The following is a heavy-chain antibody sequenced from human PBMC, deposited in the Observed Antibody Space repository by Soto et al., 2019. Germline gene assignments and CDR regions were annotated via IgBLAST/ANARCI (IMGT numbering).Heavy chain of an antibody. CDR3: ARGPLCGEECYFAF. J-gene: IGHJ4*02. D-gene: IGHD2-21*01. V-gene: IGHV4-4*07. Sequence: SETLSLTCSVFGDSISRHYWSWIRQPAGKGLEYTGRIYNSGLINYNPSLESRVSMSVDPSKNQISLKLTSATAADTAIYYCARGPLCGEECYFAFWGQGTLVTVSS. CDR1: GDSISRHY. CDR2: IYNSGLI.